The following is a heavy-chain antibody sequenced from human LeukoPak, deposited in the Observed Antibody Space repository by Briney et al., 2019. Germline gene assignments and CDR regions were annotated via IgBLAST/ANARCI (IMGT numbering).Heavy chain of an antibody. Sequence: GGSLRLSCAASGFTFSSYAMSWVRQTPGKGLEWVSAISGSGGSTYYADSVKGRFTISRDNSKNTLYLQMNSLRAEDTAVYYCAKGPHDCSSTSCPFGDWGQGTLVTVSS. CDR1: GFTFSSYA. J-gene: IGHJ4*02. V-gene: IGHV3-23*01. CDR2: ISGSGGST. CDR3: AKGPHDCSSTSCPFGD. D-gene: IGHD2-2*01.